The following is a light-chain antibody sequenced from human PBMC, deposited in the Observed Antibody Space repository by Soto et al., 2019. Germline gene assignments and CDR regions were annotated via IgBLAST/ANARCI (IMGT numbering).Light chain of an antibody. CDR1: QSVSTTS. Sequence: EIVLAHSPGTLSLSPGEXATLSCRASQSVSTTSLAWYQQKPGXSATLLMHAASSRPTGITDKLSRSGSSTDFSLTISRMEPEDIAVYYCQQYADSRQVTFGGGTKVDIK. J-gene: IGKJ4*01. V-gene: IGKV3-20*01. CDR2: AAS. CDR3: QQYADSRQVT.